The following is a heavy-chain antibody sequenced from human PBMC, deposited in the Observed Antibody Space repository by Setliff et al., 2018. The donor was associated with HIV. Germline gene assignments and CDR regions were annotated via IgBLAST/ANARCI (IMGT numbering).Heavy chain of an antibody. V-gene: IGHV4-4*07. CDR1: GGSFSTYY. CDR2: VHSTGTT. Sequence: SETLSLTCTVSGGSFSTYYWSWIRQPAGEGPEYIGRVHSTGTTIYNPSLKSRVTMSVDASKNQLSLKLRSVTAADTAVYYCASLVGVAYNWFDPWGQGTLVTVSS. D-gene: IGHD1-26*01. CDR3: ASLVGVAYNWFDP. J-gene: IGHJ5*02.